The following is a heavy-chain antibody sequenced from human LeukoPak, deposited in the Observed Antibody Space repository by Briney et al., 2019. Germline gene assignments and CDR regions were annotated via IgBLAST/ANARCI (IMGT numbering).Heavy chain of an antibody. CDR3: AKGWDLYYGSGSPEYYLDY. Sequence: PGGSLRLSCAASGFTFSSYAMHWVRQAPGKGLEWVAVISYDGSNKYYADSVKGRFTISRDNSKNTLYLQMNSLRVEDTAVYYCAKGWDLYYGSGSPEYYLDYWGQGTLVTVSS. V-gene: IGHV3-30*04. D-gene: IGHD3-10*01. CDR1: GFTFSSYA. CDR2: ISYDGSNK. J-gene: IGHJ4*02.